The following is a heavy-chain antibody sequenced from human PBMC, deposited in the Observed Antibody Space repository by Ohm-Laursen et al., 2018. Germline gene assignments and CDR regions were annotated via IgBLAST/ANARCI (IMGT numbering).Heavy chain of an antibody. J-gene: IGHJ6*02. V-gene: IGHV3-48*01. CDR1: GFTFSSYS. Sequence: SLRLSCAASGFTFSSYSMNWVRQAPGTGLEWVSYISSSSSTIYYADSVKGRFTISRDNAKNSLYLQMNSLRAEDTAVYYCATVPAAIRYYYGMDVWGQGTTVTVSS. CDR2: ISSSSSTI. CDR3: ATVPAAIRYYYGMDV. D-gene: IGHD2-2*02.